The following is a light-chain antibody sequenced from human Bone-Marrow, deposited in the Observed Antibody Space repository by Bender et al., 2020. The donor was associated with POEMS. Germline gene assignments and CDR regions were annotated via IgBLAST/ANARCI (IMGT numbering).Light chain of an antibody. Sequence: SYGLTQPPSVSVSPGHTANITCSGDQLGDQYASWYQLKPGQSPVLVIYEDNKRPSGIPERFSGSNSGNIATLTINRVEAGDEADYYCQVWDGSSESFVFGTGTKVSVL. V-gene: IGLV3-1*01. CDR3: QVWDGSSESFV. J-gene: IGLJ1*01. CDR2: EDN. CDR1: QLGDQY.